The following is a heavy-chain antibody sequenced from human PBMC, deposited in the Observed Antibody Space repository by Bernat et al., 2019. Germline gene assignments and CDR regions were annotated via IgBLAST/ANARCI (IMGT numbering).Heavy chain of an antibody. D-gene: IGHD2-21*01. Sequence: EVQLLESGGDLVQPGGSLRLSCAASGFTFSSFAMSWVRQAPGKGLEWVSAISGSGGSTYYADSVRGRFTISRDNSRNTLYLQINSLRSEDTAVYYCAKDEGSGDERYCWGQGTLVTVSS. J-gene: IGHJ4*02. CDR2: ISGSGGST. V-gene: IGHV3-23*01. CDR1: GFTFSSFA. CDR3: AKDEGSGDERYC.